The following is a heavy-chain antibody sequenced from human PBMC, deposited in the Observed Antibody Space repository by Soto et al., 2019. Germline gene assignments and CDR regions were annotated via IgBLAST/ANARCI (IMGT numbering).Heavy chain of an antibody. J-gene: IGHJ4*02. CDR2: INPSGRTI. V-gene: IGHV3-48*03. CDR1: GFTFSSFE. Sequence: GGSLRLSCVASGFTFSSFEMNWIRQAPGKGSEWIAVINPSGRTISYADSVKGRFTISRDNAKNSLYLQMNSLRDEDTAVYYCAREFRLGYDSWGQGTLVTVSS. D-gene: IGHD2-15*01. CDR3: AREFRLGYDS.